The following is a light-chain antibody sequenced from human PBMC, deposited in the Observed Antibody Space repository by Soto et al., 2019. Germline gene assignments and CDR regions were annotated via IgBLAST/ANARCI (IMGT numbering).Light chain of an antibody. CDR3: QRSYSSWT. J-gene: IGKJ1*01. CDR2: AAS. Sequence: DIQMTQSPSSLSASVGDRVTITCRASQSISTYLNWYQQRPGKAPKILIYAASTLQTGVPSRFSGSGSGTDFTLTISSLQPEDFATYYCQRSYSSWTFGQGTKVEIK. CDR1: QSISTY. V-gene: IGKV1-39*01.